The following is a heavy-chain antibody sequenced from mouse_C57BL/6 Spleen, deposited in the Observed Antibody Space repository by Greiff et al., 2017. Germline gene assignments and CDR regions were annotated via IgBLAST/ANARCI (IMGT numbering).Heavy chain of an antibody. V-gene: IGHV5-17*01. CDR1: GFTFSDYG. D-gene: IGHD3-3*01. CDR2: ISSGSSTI. J-gene: IGHJ4*01. CDR3: ARKGSLYAMDY. Sequence: EVMLVESGGGLVKPGGSLKLSCAASGFTFSDYGMHWVRQAPEKGLEWVAYISSGSSTIYYADTVKGRFTISRDNTKNTLFLQMTSLRSEDTAKYYCARKGSLYAMDYWGQGTSVTVSS.